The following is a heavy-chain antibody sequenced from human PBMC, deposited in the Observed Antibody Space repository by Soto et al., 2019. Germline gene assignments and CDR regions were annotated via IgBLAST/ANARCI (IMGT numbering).Heavy chain of an antibody. V-gene: IGHV4-59*01. Sequence: PSETLSLTCTVSGGSISSYYWSWIRQPPGKGLEWIGYIYYSGGTNYNPSLKSRVTIPVDTSKNQFSLKLSSVTAADTAVYYCARDLYYYDSSGYYRYFDYWGQGTLVTVSS. CDR2: IYYSGGT. CDR1: GGSISSYY. J-gene: IGHJ4*02. D-gene: IGHD3-22*01. CDR3: ARDLYYYDSSGYYRYFDY.